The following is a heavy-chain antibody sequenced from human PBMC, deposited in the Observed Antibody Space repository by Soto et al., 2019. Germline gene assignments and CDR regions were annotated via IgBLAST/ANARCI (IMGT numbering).Heavy chain of an antibody. V-gene: IGHV1-69*01. CDR1: GVTFSSET. D-gene: IGHD2-21*01. J-gene: IGHJ4*02. CDR2: IIPLFGTA. CDR3: ATELGDNPASPFDS. Sequence: QVQLVQSGAEVKKPGSSVKVSCTASGVTFSSETISWVRQAPGQGLEWVGGIIPLFGTANYAQKFQGRVTITADESTSTLYIELSSLRSDDTAVSYCATELGDNPASPFDSWGQGTLVTVSS.